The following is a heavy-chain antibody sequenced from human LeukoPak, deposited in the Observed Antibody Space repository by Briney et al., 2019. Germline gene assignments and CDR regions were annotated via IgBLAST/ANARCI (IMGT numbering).Heavy chain of an antibody. CDR1: GFTFSNYG. D-gene: IGHD2-2*01. J-gene: IGHJ4*02. Sequence: GGSLRLSCAASGFTFSNYGMHWVRQAPGKGLEWVAVISYDGSNKYYAASMRGRFTISRDNSKNTLDLQMDSLRSEDTAVYYCAKAQLQQGDYFDYWGQGTLVTVSS. CDR2: ISYDGSNK. CDR3: AKAQLQQGDYFDY. V-gene: IGHV3-30*18.